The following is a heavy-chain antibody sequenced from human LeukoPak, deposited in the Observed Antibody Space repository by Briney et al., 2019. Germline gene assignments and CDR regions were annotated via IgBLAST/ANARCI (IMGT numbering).Heavy chain of an antibody. CDR1: GGSISSGGYY. D-gene: IGHD3-3*01. J-gene: IGHJ4*02. V-gene: IGHV4-31*02. Sequence: PSQTLSLTCTVSGGSISSGGYYWSWIRQHPGDGLEWIGYIYYSGSTYYNPSLKSRVTISIDTSKNHFSLKLSSVTAADTAVYYCARGFWSGYSTSIFDYWGQGTLVTVSS. CDR3: ARGFWSGYSTSIFDY. CDR2: IYYSGST.